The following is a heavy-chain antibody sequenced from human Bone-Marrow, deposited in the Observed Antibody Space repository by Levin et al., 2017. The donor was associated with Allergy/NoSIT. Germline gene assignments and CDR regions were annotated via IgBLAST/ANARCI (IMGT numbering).Heavy chain of an antibody. CDR2: IWYDGSNK. V-gene: IGHV3-33*01. D-gene: IGHD2-2*02. J-gene: IGHJ6*02. Sequence: RAGGSLRLSCAASGFTFSSYGMHWVRQAPGKGLEWVAVIWYDGSNKYYADSVKGRFTISRDNSKNTLYLQMNSLRAEDTAVYYCARSYCSSTSCYTGLYYYYYYGMDVWGQGTTVTVSS. CDR1: GFTFSSYG. CDR3: ARSYCSSTSCYTGLYYYYYYGMDV.